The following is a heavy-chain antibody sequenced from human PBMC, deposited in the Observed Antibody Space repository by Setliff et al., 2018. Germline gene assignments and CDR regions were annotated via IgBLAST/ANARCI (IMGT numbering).Heavy chain of an antibody. CDR3: VREGVDTRSSTDYRYYMDV. J-gene: IGHJ6*03. Sequence: SVKVSCKASGGTFRNYGISWVRQAPGQGLEWMGGTIPVFGTTDYSQKFQGRVTIITDESTSTAFMQLSSLRSEDTAVYYCVREGVDTRSSTDYRYYMDVWGKGTTVTFSS. D-gene: IGHD5-18*01. V-gene: IGHV1-69*05. CDR2: TIPVFGTT. CDR1: GGTFRNYG.